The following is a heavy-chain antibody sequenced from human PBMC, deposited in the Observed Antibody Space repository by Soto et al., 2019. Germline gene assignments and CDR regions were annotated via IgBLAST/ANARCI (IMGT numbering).Heavy chain of an antibody. CDR1: AGTFSSYS. Sequence: SVKVSCKASAGTFSSYSISWVRQAPGQGLEWMGGIIPIFGTANYAQKFQGRVTITADESTSTAYMELSSLRSEDTAVYYCARDSGSYYWDYYYYYGMDFWGQGTTVTVSS. D-gene: IGHD1-26*01. CDR2: IIPIFGTA. CDR3: ARDSGSYYWDYYYYYGMDF. V-gene: IGHV1-69*13. J-gene: IGHJ6*02.